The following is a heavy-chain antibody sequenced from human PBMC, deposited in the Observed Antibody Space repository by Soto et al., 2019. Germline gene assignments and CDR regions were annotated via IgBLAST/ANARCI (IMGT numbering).Heavy chain of an antibody. D-gene: IGHD2-2*01. V-gene: IGHV5-10-1*01. Sequence: GESLKISCKGSGYSFTSYWISWVRQMPGKGLEWMGRIDPSDSYTNYSPSFQGHITISADKSISTAYLQWSSLKASDTAMYYCLVVVPAANPWGQGTLVTVSS. CDR1: GYSFTSYW. CDR3: LVVVPAANP. CDR2: IDPSDSYT. J-gene: IGHJ5*02.